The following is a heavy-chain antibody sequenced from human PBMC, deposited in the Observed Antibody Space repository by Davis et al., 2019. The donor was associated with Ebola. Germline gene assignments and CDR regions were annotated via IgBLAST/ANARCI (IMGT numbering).Heavy chain of an antibody. CDR2: MSYDGTNK. Sequence: GESLKISCGASGFTFSSYGMDWVRQAPGKGLEWVASMSYDGTNKHYADSVKGRFTISRDNSKNTLYLQMSSLRPEDTAVYYCAKDLFRYASSAFGFDIWGQGTLVTVSS. J-gene: IGHJ3*02. D-gene: IGHD2-2*01. V-gene: IGHV3-30*18. CDR1: GFTFSSYG. CDR3: AKDLFRYASSAFGFDI.